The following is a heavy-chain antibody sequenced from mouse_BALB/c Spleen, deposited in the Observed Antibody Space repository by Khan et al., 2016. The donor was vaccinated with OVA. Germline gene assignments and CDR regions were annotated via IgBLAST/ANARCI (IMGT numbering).Heavy chain of an antibody. Sequence: QVTLKESGAELMKPGASVKISCKATGYTFSSYWIEWVKQRPGHGLEWIGEILPGSNSTNYNERFKGKATITADTSSNTAYMQLSSLTSEDSAIYYCARGNYYGSTSWFGYWGQGTLVTVSA. CDR3: ARGNYYGSTSWFGY. J-gene: IGHJ3*01. CDR1: GYTFSSYW. D-gene: IGHD1-1*01. V-gene: IGHV1-9*01. CDR2: ILPGSNST.